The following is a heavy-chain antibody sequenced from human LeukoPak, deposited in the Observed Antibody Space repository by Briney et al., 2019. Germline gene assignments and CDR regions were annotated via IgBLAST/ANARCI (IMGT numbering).Heavy chain of an antibody. Sequence: LPGGSLRLSCAASGFTFSIYAMTWVRQAPGKGLEWVSVISGGGGSTYSADSVKGRFTISRDNSKNTLYLQMNSLRAEDTAVYYCATGGDTAVVPIGYYYNGMDVWGQGTTVTVSS. CDR1: GFTFSIYA. CDR2: ISGGGGST. D-gene: IGHD5-18*01. J-gene: IGHJ6*02. CDR3: ATGGDTAVVPIGYYYNGMDV. V-gene: IGHV3-23*01.